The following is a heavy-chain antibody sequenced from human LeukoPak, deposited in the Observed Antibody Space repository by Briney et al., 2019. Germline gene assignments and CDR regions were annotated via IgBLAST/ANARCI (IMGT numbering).Heavy chain of an antibody. CDR3: ARDSTRFDY. J-gene: IGHJ4*02. CDR1: GFTFSSYS. V-gene: IGHV3-21*06. Sequence: GGSLRLSCAASGFTFSSYSMNWVRQAPGKGLEWVSSISSSTYIYYADSVKGRFTISRDNAKNSMYLQMNSLRGEDTAVYYCARDSTRFDYWGQGTLVTVSS. CDR2: ISSSTYI.